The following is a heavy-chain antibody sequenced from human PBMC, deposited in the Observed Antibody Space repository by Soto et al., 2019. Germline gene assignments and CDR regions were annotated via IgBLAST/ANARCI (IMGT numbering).Heavy chain of an antibody. D-gene: IGHD2-2*01. V-gene: IGHV1-18*01. Sequence: QVKRVQSGAELKNPGASGKFSCKASGSTFTSYGISWVRQAPGQGLEGMGWISAYNGNTNYAQKLQGRVTMTTDTSTSTAYMELRSLRSDDTAVYYCARGPGYEVDYWGQGTLVTVSS. CDR3: ARGPGYEVDY. J-gene: IGHJ4*02. CDR1: GSTFTSYG. CDR2: ISAYNGNT.